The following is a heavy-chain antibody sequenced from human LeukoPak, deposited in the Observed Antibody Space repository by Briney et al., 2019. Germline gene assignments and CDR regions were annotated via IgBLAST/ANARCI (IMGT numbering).Heavy chain of an antibody. CDR1: GFIFSNYW. CDR3: ASYKWTYDMDV. V-gene: IGHV3-74*01. CDR2: INGDGS. Sequence: GGSLRLSCVASGFIFSNYWMYWVRQVPGKGLVWVSRINGDGSYGVSVNGRFTISRDNAKSMLYLQMNNLRVEDTAVYYCASYKWTYDMDVWGQGTTVTVSS. D-gene: IGHD1-20*01. J-gene: IGHJ6*02.